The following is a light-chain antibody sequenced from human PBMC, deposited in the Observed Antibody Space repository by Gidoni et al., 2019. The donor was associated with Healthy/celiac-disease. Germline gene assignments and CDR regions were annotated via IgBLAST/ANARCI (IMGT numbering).Light chain of an antibody. V-gene: IGKV4-1*01. CDR3: QQYYSTPWT. Sequence: DIVMTQSPDSLAVPLGERATINCKSSQSVLYSSNNKNYLAWYQQKPGQPPKLLIYWASTRESGVPDRFSGSGSGTDFTLTISSLQAEDVAVYYCQQYYSTPWTFGQGTEVEIK. CDR2: WAS. J-gene: IGKJ1*01. CDR1: QSVLYSSNNKNY.